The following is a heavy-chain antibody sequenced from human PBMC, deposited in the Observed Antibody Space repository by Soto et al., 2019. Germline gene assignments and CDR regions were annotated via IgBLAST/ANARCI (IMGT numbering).Heavy chain of an antibody. J-gene: IGHJ4*02. CDR1: GFTFGDYA. CDR2: IRSKAYGGTT. V-gene: IGHV3-49*04. Sequence: PGGSLRLSCTASGFTFGDYAMSWVRQAPGKGLEWVGFIRSKAYGGTTEYAASVKGRFTISRDDSKSIAYLQMNSLKTEDTAVYYCTRDPLDPQGYWGQGTLVTVSS. CDR3: TRDPLDPQGY. D-gene: IGHD1-1*01.